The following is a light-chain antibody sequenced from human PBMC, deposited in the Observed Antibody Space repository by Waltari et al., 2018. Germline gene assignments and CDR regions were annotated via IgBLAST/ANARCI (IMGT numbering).Light chain of an antibody. Sequence: DIQMTQSPSSLSASVGDRITITCRASQSIYFYLHWYRQRPGKAPELLIYASNILQSGVPSRFRGSGSGTEFTLTISSLQTEDFAIYYCQQSYSSPWTFGPGTKVEIK. CDR1: QSIYFY. V-gene: IGKV1-39*01. J-gene: IGKJ1*01. CDR2: ASN. CDR3: QQSYSSPWT.